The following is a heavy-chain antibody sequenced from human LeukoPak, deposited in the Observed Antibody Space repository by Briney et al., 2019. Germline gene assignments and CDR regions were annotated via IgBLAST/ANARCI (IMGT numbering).Heavy chain of an antibody. V-gene: IGHV3-23*01. CDR1: GFTFNSYA. CDR2: ISPGGSDT. CDR3: AKDWGFGELFYFQH. D-gene: IGHD3-10*01. J-gene: IGHJ1*01. Sequence: GGSLRLSCAASGFTFNSYAMSWVRQAPGKGLEWVSAISPGGSDTYYADSVRGRFTISRDNSKNTLYPQMNSLRADDTAVYYCAKDWGFGELFYFQHWGQGTLVTVSS.